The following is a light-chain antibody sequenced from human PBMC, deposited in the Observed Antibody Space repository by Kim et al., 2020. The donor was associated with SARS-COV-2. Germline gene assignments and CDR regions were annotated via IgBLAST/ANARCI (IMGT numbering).Light chain of an antibody. CDR1: QDISNY. CDR3: QQYDKLPYA. Sequence: DIQMTQSPSSLSASVGDRVTITCQASQDISNYLNWYQQKPGKAPKLLIYDASNLETGVPSRFSGSGSGTDFTFTISSLQPEDIATYYCQQYDKLPYAFGQETKLEI. V-gene: IGKV1-33*01. J-gene: IGKJ2*01. CDR2: DAS.